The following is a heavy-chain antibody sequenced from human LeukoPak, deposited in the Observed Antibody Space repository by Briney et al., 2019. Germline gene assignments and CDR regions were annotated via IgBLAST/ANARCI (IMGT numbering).Heavy chain of an antibody. J-gene: IGHJ6*04. D-gene: IGHD3-10*01. CDR1: GFTFSSFY. CDR2: IKQDGSDK. V-gene: IGHV3-7*01. Sequence: GGSLRLSCAASGFTFSSFYMTWVRQAPGKGLEWVANIKQDGSDKYYVDSVKGRFTISRDDAKNSLYLQMNSLRAEDTAVYYCARSRGYYGLGSRVADVWGKGTTVTVSS. CDR3: ARSRGYYGLGSRVADV.